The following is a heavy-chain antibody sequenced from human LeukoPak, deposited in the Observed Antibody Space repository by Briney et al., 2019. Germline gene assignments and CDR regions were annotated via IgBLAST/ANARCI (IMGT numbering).Heavy chain of an antibody. CDR3: ARDPRIAVAGKYFDY. Sequence: ASVKVSCKASGYTFTGYYMHWVRQAPGQGLEWMGRINLNSGGANYAQKFQGRVTMTRDTSISTAYMELSRLRSDDTAVYYCARDPRIAVAGKYFDYWGQGTLVTVSS. CDR2: INLNSGGA. J-gene: IGHJ4*02. D-gene: IGHD6-19*01. CDR1: GYTFTGYY. V-gene: IGHV1-2*06.